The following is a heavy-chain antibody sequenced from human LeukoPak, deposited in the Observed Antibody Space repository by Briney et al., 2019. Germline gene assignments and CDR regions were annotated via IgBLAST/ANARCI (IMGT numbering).Heavy chain of an antibody. D-gene: IGHD1-26*01. CDR3: ARYSQGGWISDGGLFDY. J-gene: IGHJ4*02. CDR2: IYYSGST. CDR1: DGSISSYY. Sequence: PSETLSLTCTVSDGSISSYYWSWIRQPPGKGLEWIGYIYYSGSTNYNPSLKSRVTISVDTSKNQFSLKLSSVTAADTAVYYCARYSQGGWISDGGLFDYWGQGTLVTVSS. V-gene: IGHV4-59*08.